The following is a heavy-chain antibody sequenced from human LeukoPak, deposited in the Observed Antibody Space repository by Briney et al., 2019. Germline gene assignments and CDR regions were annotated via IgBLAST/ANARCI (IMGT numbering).Heavy chain of an antibody. CDR1: GGSISSYY. D-gene: IGHD3-10*01. CDR3: ARARYYGSGSYYDY. Sequence: SETLSLTCTVSGGSISSYYWSWIRQPPGKGLEWIEYIYYSGSTNYNPSLKSRVTISVDTSKNQFSLKLSSVTAADTAVYYCARARYYGSGSYYDYWGQGTLVTVSS. J-gene: IGHJ4*02. CDR2: IYYSGST. V-gene: IGHV4-59*01.